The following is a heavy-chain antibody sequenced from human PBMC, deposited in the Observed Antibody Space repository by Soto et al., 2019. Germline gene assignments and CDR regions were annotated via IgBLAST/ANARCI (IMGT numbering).Heavy chain of an antibody. CDR3: ARNVDTAMVFDY. J-gene: IGHJ4*02. V-gene: IGHV4-31*03. CDR2: IYYSGST. Sequence: SETLSLTCTVSGGSISSGGYYWSWIRQHPGKGLGWIGYIYYSGSTNYNPSLKSRVTISVDTSKRQFSLKLSAVTAADTTTYYCARNVDTAMVFDYWGQGILVTVSS. D-gene: IGHD5-18*01. CDR1: GGSISSGGYY.